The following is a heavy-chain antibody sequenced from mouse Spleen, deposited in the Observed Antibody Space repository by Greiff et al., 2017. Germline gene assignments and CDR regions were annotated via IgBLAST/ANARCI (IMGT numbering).Heavy chain of an antibody. CDR3: ARKDYGSSYNWYFDV. J-gene: IGHJ1*01. V-gene: IGHV1S56*01. CDR1: GYTFTSYY. CDR2: IYPGNVNT. D-gene: IGHD1-1*01. Sequence: QVQLQQSGPELVKPGASVRISCKASGYTFTSYYIHWVKQRPGQGLEWIGWIYPGNVNTKYNEKFKGKATLTADKSSSTAYMQLSSLTSEDSAVYFCARKDYGSSYNWYFDVWGAGTTVTVSS.